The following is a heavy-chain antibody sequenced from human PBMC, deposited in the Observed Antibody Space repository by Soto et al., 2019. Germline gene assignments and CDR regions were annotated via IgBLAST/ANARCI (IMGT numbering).Heavy chain of an antibody. CDR3: HVNYDFWSGSISRPDMDV. Sequence: ASVKVSCKASGGTFSSYTISWVRQAPGQGLEWMGRIIPILGIANYAQKFQGRVTITADKSTSTAYMELSSLRSEDTAVYYCHVNYDFWSGSISRPDMDVWGKGTTVTVSS. V-gene: IGHV1-69*02. CDR2: IIPILGIA. CDR1: GGTFSSYT. J-gene: IGHJ6*03. D-gene: IGHD3-3*01.